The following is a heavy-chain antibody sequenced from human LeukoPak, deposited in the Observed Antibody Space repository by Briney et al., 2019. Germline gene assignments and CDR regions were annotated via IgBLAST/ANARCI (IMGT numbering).Heavy chain of an antibody. J-gene: IGHJ4*02. CDR3: ARSHLLWFGEFGGPDY. CDR1: GGSFSGYY. CDR2: INHSGST. D-gene: IGHD3-10*01. Sequence: SETLSLTCAVYGGSFSGYYWSWIRQPPGKGLEWIGEINHSGSTNYNPSLKIRVTISVDTSKNQFSLKLSSVTAADTAVYYCARSHLLWFGEFGGPDYWGQGTLVTVSS. V-gene: IGHV4-34*01.